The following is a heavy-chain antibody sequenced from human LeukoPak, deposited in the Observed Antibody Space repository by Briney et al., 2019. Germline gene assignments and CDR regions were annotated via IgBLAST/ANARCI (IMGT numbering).Heavy chain of an antibody. D-gene: IGHD6-13*01. J-gene: IGHJ4*02. CDR3: ARDANAGYSSSGGYYFDY. CDR1: GDSINSLDL. V-gene: IGHV4-4*02. CDR2: MYLSGTT. Sequence: PSETLSLTCTVSGDSINSLDLWSWVRQPPGKGLEWIGEMYLSGTTHSNPSVKSRVTISIDKSKNQFSLKLSSVTAADTAVYYCARDANAGYSSSGGYYFDYWGQGTLVTVSS.